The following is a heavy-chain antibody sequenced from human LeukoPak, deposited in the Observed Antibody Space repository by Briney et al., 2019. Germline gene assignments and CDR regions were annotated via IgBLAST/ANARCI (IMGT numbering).Heavy chain of an antibody. D-gene: IGHD4-11*01. Sequence: PSETLSLTCTVSGGSISSSSYYWGWIRQPPGKGLEWIGSIYYSGSTYYNPSLKSRVTISVDTSKNQFSLKLSSVTAADTAVYYCARSYRYSNHFDYWGQGTLVTVSS. V-gene: IGHV4-39*01. CDR1: GGSISSSSYY. CDR3: ARSYRYSNHFDY. J-gene: IGHJ4*02. CDR2: IYYSGST.